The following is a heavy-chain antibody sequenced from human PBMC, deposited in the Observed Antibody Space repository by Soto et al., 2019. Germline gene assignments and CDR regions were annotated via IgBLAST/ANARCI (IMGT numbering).Heavy chain of an antibody. CDR1: GGTFNSHT. V-gene: IGHV1-69*02. CDR3: ARAERGYNYVSDYGLDD. CDR2: IIPTLDIV. D-gene: IGHD5-18*01. Sequence: QVQLVQSGAELKKPGSSVKVSCEASGGTFNSHTIIAWVRQAPGQGPEWMGRIIPTLDIVDYAQKFQDRVTITADRPTNTAFMELRRLLSEDTAVYYCARAERGYNYVSDYGLDDWGQGTMVTVS. J-gene: IGHJ6*02.